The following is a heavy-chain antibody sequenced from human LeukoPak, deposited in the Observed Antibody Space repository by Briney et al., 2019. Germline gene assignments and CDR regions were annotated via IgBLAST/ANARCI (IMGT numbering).Heavy chain of an antibody. J-gene: IGHJ4*02. CDR1: GFTFSSYG. D-gene: IGHD5-18*01. V-gene: IGHV3-23*01. CDR2: ISGSGGST. Sequence: PGGSLRLSCAASGFTFSSYGMSWVRQAPGKGLEWVSAISGSGGSTYYADSVKGRFTISRDNSKNTLYLQMNSLRAEDTAVYYCAKDGDTAMVREGHYFDYWGQGTLVTVSS. CDR3: AKDGDTAMVREGHYFDY.